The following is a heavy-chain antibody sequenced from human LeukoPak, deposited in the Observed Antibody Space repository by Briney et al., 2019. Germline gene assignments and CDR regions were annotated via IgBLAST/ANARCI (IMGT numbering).Heavy chain of an antibody. V-gene: IGHV3-53*01. D-gene: IGHD2-21*02. CDR3: ARDREVVTAKAQMDV. Sequence: GGSLRLSCAVSGFTVSTNHMSWVRQAPGRGLEWVSVIYNDGNTYYTDSVKGRFTLSRDNSKNTVFLQMNSLRVEDTAVYYCARDREVVTAKAQMDVWGKGTTVTVSS. CDR1: GFTVSTNH. J-gene: IGHJ6*03. CDR2: IYNDGNT.